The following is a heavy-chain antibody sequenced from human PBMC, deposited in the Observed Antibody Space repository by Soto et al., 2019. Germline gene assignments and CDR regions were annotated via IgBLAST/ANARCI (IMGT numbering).Heavy chain of an antibody. J-gene: IGHJ6*02. D-gene: IGHD3-10*01. Sequence: SVKVSCKASGGTFSSYAISWVRQAPGQGLEWMGGIIPIFGTANYAQKFQGRVTITADESTSTAYMGLSSLRSEDTAVYYCAREPSVVRGVIPHYYYGMDVWGQGTTVTVSS. CDR3: AREPSVVRGVIPHYYYGMDV. CDR2: IIPIFGTA. CDR1: GGTFSSYA. V-gene: IGHV1-69*13.